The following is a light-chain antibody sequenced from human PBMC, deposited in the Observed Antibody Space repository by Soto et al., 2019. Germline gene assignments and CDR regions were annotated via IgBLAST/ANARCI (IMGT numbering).Light chain of an antibody. CDR3: AAWDDSLSGYV. V-gene: IGLV1-47*01. Sequence: QSVLTQPPSASGTPGQRFTISCSGSSSNIGSNYVYWYQQLPGTAPKLLIYRNDQRPSGVRDRFSGSKSGTSASLAISGLRSEDEADYYCAAWDDSLSGYVFGTGTKVTVL. CDR1: SSNIGSNY. CDR2: RND. J-gene: IGLJ1*01.